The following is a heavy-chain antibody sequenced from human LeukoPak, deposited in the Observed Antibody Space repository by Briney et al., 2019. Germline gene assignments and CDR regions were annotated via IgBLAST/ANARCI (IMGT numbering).Heavy chain of an antibody. D-gene: IGHD4-23*01. CDR2: IIPIFGTA. CDR1: GGTFSSYA. V-gene: IGHV1-69*13. CDR3: ARENPTIDYGGNSGFDY. Sequence: SVKVSCKASGGTFSSYAISWVRQAPGQGLEWMGGIIPIFGTANYAQEFQGRVTITADESTSTAYMELSSLRSEDTAVYYCARENPTIDYGGNSGFDYWGQGTLVTVSS. J-gene: IGHJ4*02.